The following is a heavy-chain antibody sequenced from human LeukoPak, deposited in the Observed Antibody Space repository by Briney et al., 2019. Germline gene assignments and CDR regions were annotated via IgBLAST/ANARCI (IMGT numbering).Heavy chain of an antibody. D-gene: IGHD3-22*01. J-gene: IGHJ4*02. V-gene: IGHV3-53*01. Sequence: GGSLRLSCAASGFTVSSNYMSWVRQAPGKGLEWVSVIYSGGSTYYADSVKGRFTISRDNSKNTLYLQMNSLRAEDTAVYYCARSRYYYDSSGYYYYFDYWGQGTLVTVSP. CDR1: GFTVSSNY. CDR3: ARSRYYYDSSGYYYYFDY. CDR2: IYSGGST.